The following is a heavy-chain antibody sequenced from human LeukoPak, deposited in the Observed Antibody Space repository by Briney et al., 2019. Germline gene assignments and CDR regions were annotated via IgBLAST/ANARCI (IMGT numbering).Heavy chain of an antibody. Sequence: SETLSLTCTVSGGSISSYYWSWIRQPPGKGLEWIGFIYYSGSTNYNPSLKSRVTISVDTSKNQFSLKLSSVTAADTAVYYCARGGIEDAFDIWGQGTMVTVSS. V-gene: IGHV4-59*01. CDR3: ARGGIEDAFDI. CDR2: IYYSGST. CDR1: GGSISSYY. J-gene: IGHJ3*02. D-gene: IGHD3-16*01.